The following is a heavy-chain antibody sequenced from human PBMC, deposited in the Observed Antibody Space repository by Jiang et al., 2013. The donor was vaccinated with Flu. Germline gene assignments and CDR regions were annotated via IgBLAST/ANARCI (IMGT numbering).Heavy chain of an antibody. D-gene: IGHD4-23*01. CDR3: ARDLRHDYGGNRLYFDL. J-gene: IGHJ2*01. V-gene: IGHV4-59*01. CDR1: GGSISSYY. Sequence: GPGLVKPSETLSLTCTVSGGSISSYYWSWIRQPPGKGLEWIGYIYYSGSTNYNPSLKSRVTISVGTSKNQFSLKLSSVTAADTAVYYCARDLRHDYGGNRLYFDLWGRGTLVTVSS. CDR2: IYYSGST.